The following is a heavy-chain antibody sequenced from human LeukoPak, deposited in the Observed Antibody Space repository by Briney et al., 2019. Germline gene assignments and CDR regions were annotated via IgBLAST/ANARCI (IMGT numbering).Heavy chain of an antibody. CDR3: AKDPTHYSVWDYYATIGLSY. Sequence: GGSLSLSCAASGFTFTSYGMHWVRQAPGEGLEWVAFIRDDGSNKYYADSVKGRFTISRDNSKNTLNLQMNRLRAEDTAVYYCAKDPTHYSVWDYYATIGLSYWGQGTLVTVSS. J-gene: IGHJ4*02. CDR2: IRDDGSNK. V-gene: IGHV3-30*02. D-gene: IGHD3-10*01. CDR1: GFTFTSYG.